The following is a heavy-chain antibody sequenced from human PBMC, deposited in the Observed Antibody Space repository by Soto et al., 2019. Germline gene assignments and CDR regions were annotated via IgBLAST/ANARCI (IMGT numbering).Heavy chain of an antibody. J-gene: IGHJ6*02. CDR3: ARLGFEYDTLTAYYNVHHSYGLDV. CDR1: GYSFSDYW. V-gene: IGHV5-51*01. D-gene: IGHD3-9*01. CDR2: IYPGDSDT. Sequence: GESLKRSCQGSGYSFSDYWICFVRQVTGKGVEWVGLIYPGDSDTRYSPSFQRQVTISADQSIRTAYLRWSSLKASHPATYYCARLGFEYDTLTAYYNVHHSYGLDVWGQRTSVPVSS.